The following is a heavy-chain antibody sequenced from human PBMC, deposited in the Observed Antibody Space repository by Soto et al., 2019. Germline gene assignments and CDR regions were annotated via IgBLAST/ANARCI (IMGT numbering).Heavy chain of an antibody. CDR1: GFTFSSYS. D-gene: IGHD3-3*01. J-gene: IGHJ4*02. V-gene: IGHV3-48*01. CDR2: ISSRSNTI. CDR3: ATGTGRSDFDY. Sequence: GGSLRLSCAASGFTFSSYSMNWVRQAPGKGLEWVSYISSRSNTIYYAAPVKGRFTISRDDSKNTLYLQMNGLKTEDTAVYYCATGTGRSDFDYWGQGTLVTVSS.